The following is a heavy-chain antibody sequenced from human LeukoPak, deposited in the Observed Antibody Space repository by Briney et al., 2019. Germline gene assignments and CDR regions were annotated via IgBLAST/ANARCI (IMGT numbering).Heavy chain of an antibody. J-gene: IGHJ4*02. CDR3: ASGGPRVGDHYDILTGYYNPFDY. V-gene: IGHV1-69*05. D-gene: IGHD3-9*01. Sequence: SVKVSCKASGGTFSSYAISWVRQAPGQGLEWIGGIIPIFGTANYAQKFQGRVTITTDESTSTAYMELSSLRSEDTAVYYCASGGPRVGDHYDILTGYYNPFDYWGQGTLVTVSS. CDR2: IIPIFGTA. CDR1: GGTFSSYA.